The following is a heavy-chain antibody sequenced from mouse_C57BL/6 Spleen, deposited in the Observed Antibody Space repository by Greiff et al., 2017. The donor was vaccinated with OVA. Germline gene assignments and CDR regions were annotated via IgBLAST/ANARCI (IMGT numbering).Heavy chain of an antibody. Sequence: QVQLQQSGAELVKPGASVKHSCKASGYAFSSYGMNWVKQRPGKGLEWIGQINPGDGDTNYNGKFKGKVTMTEDKSSSTAYMQISTLTSEDSAVYFCARGDYSNRWYFDVWGTGTTVTVSS. CDR1: GYAFSSYG. CDR3: ARGDYSNRWYFDV. V-gene: IGHV1-80*01. J-gene: IGHJ1*03. CDR2: INPGDGDT. D-gene: IGHD2-5*01.